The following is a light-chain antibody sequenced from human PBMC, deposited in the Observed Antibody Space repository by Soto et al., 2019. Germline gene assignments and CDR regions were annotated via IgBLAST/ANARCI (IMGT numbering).Light chain of an antibody. V-gene: IGLV2-14*01. J-gene: IGLJ2*01. Sequence: QSALTQPASVSGSPGQSITISCTGSSSDVGYSKYVSWYQQHPGTAPKLLIYEVSDRPSGVSPRFSGSKSGNTASLTISGLQAEDEADYFCSSYTTSGSRILFGGGTKVTVL. CDR1: SSDVGYSKY. CDR3: SSYTTSGSRIL. CDR2: EVS.